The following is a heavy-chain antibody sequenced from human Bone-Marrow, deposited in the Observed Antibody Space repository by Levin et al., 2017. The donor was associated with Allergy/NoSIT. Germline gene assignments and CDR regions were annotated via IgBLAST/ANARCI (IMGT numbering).Heavy chain of an antibody. D-gene: IGHD2-15*01. V-gene: IGHV4-59*01. J-gene: IGHJ2*01. Sequence: KPSETLSLTCTVSGDSISDYYWSWIRQPPGKGLEWIGFVYHSGNTNYNPSLKSRVTMSVDTSKSQFSLNLKSVTAADTAVYYCARDLGITQGYFDFWGRGALVTVSS. CDR3: ARDLGITQGYFDF. CDR1: GDSISDYY. CDR2: VYHSGNT.